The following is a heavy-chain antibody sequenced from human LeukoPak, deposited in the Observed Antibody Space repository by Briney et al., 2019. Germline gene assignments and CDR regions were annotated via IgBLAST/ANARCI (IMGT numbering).Heavy chain of an antibody. D-gene: IGHD2-2*01. CDR2: IYYSGST. V-gene: IGHV4-59*01. CDR1: GGSISSYY. Sequence: SETLSLTCTVSGGSISSYYWSWIRQPPGKGLEWIGYIYYSGSTNYNPSLKSRVTISVDTSKNQFSLKLSSVTAADTAVYYCARDCSSTSCYRRNRFDYWGQGTLVTVSS. J-gene: IGHJ4*02. CDR3: ARDCSSTSCYRRNRFDY.